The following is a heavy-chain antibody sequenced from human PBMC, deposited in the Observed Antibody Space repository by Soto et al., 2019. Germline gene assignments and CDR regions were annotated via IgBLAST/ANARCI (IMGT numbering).Heavy chain of an antibody. CDR1: GFAFRSYN. CDR3: ASAAVVAATFDF. Sequence: EVQLVASGGGLVKPGGSLTLSCAASGFAFRSYNMNWVRQARGKGLEWVASISSGSSKIYYADSSKGRFTISRDNAKNSLFLQMDSLRAEDSAVYYCASAAVVAATFDFWGQGTLVTVSS. D-gene: IGHD2-15*01. CDR2: ISSGSSKI. V-gene: IGHV3-21*01. J-gene: IGHJ4*02.